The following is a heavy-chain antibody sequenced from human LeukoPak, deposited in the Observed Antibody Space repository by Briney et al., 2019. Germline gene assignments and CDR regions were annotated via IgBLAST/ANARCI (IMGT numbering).Heavy chain of an antibody. CDR1: GGSMRSGSYH. V-gene: IGHV4-61*02. CDR2: IYTSGST. D-gene: IGHD2-2*02. J-gene: IGHJ4*02. CDR3: AREHCSSTSCYTNEGFDY. Sequence: SDPLSLTCTVSGGSMRSGSYHWRWIRQPAGKGLEWIGRIYTSGSTNYNPSLKSRVTISVDTSKNQFSLKLSSVTAADTAVYYCAREHCSSTSCYTNEGFDYWGQGTLVTVSS.